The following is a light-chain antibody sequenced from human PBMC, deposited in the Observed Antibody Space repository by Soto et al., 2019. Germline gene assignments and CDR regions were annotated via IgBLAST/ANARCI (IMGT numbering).Light chain of an antibody. CDR1: QGIGSW. CDR2: AAS. J-gene: IGKJ4*01. V-gene: IGKV1-12*01. CDR3: QPANSFPLT. Sequence: DIQMTQSPSSVSASVGDRVTITCRTSQGIGSWLAWYQQKPGKAPKVLIYAASSLQSRVPSRFSGSGSGSDFTLTNCSLQPEDFATYYCQPANSFPLTFGGGTKVEIK.